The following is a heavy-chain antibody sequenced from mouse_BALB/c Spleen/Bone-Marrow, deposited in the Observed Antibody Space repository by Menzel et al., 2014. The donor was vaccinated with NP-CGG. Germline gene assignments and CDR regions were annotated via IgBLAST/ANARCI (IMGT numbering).Heavy chain of an antibody. Sequence: LVKTGASVKISCKASGYSFTGYYMHWVKQSHGKSLEWIGHISCYNGATSYNQKFKGKATFTVDTSSSTAYMQFNSLTSEDSAVYYCARGDYGDWYFDVWGAGTTVTVSS. CDR3: ARGDYGDWYFDV. CDR1: GYSFTGYY. CDR2: ISCYNGAT. J-gene: IGHJ1*01. D-gene: IGHD2-4*01. V-gene: IGHV1S34*01.